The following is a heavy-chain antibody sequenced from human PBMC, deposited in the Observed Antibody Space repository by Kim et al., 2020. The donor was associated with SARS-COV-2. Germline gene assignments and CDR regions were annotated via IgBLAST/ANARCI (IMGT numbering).Heavy chain of an antibody. CDR2: IRSKTGGGTA. CDR3: ITEGIEVPNSSVDH. D-gene: IGHD6-19*01. V-gene: IGHV3-15*01. CDR1: GFTFSEIW. Sequence: GGSLRLSCAASGFTFSEIWMNWVRQAPGKGLEWIGCIRSKTGGGTADYAAPVKGRFTISRDDSKNTLYLQMNSLKTEDTAVYYCITEGIEVPNSSVDHWGQGTLVTVSS. J-gene: IGHJ4*02.